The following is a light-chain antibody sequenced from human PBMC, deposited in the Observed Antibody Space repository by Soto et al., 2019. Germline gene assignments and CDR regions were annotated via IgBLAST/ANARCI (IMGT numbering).Light chain of an antibody. Sequence: EIVMTQSPATLSVPPGDRATLSCRASESVRSNLAWYQQKPGQAPRLLIYVASIRAADIQARFSGTGSETEFTLTISTLQAEDFAVYYCQQYYDWPTITFGQGTRLE. CDR2: VAS. CDR1: ESVRSN. J-gene: IGKJ5*01. CDR3: QQYYDWPTIT. V-gene: IGKV3-15*01.